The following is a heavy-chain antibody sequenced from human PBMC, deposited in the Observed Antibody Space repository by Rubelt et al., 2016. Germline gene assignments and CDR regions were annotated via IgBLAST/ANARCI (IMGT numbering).Heavy chain of an antibody. V-gene: IGHV3-30*04. CDR1: GFTFSSYA. CDR3: AKDLASTWPRDLDY. J-gene: IGHJ4*02. D-gene: IGHD6-13*01. CDR2: ISYDGSNK. Sequence: VQLVESGGGVVQPGRSLRLSCAASGFTFSSYAMHWVRQAPGKGLEWVAVISYDGSNKYYADSVKGRFTISRDNSKNTLYLQMNSLRAEDTAVYYCAKDLASTWPRDLDYWGQGTLVTVSS.